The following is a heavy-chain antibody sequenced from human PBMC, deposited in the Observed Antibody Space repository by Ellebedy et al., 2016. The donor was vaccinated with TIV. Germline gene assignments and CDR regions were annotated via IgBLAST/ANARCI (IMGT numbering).Heavy chain of an antibody. V-gene: IGHV3-23*01. D-gene: IGHD3-10*01. CDR1: GFLFCSYA. Sequence: GESLMISCAASGFLFCSYAMSWVRQAPGKGLEWVSTIRGRGGNTYDADSVKGRFTIYRVNSKDTLFLQMQSLRAEDTAVYYCASSRYHYYLGNTIFAYWGQGALVTVSS. CDR3: ASSRYHYYLGNTIFAY. CDR2: IRGRGGNT. J-gene: IGHJ4*02.